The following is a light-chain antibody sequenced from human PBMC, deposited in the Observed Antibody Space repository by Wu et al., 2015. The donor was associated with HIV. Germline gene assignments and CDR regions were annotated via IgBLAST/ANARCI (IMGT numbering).Light chain of an antibody. V-gene: IGKV3-20*01. CDR2: GAS. Sequence: EIVLTQSPGTLSLSPGERATLSCRASQSVSSSYLAWYQQKPGQAPRLLIYGASSRATGIPDRFSGSGSGTDFTLTISRLEPEDFAVYYCQQYGSSPALTFGGGTEGRRSN. CDR1: QSVSSSY. J-gene: IGKJ4*01. CDR3: QQYGSSPALT.